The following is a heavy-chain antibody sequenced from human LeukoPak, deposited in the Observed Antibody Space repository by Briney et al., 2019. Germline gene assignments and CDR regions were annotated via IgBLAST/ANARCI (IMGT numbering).Heavy chain of an antibody. CDR3: ARDPNWSDDPFDI. CDR2: IYYSGST. Sequence: SETLSLTCTVSGGSISSYYWSWIRQPPGKGLEWIGYIYYSGSTNYNPSLKSRVTISVDTSKNQFSLKLSSVTAADTAVYYCARDPNWSDDPFDIWGQGTMVTVSS. D-gene: IGHD1-20*01. CDR1: GGSISSYY. V-gene: IGHV4-59*12. J-gene: IGHJ3*02.